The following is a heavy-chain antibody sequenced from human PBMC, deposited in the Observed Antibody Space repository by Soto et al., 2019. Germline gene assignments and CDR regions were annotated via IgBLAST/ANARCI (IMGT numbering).Heavy chain of an antibody. Sequence: PGESLKISCQASGYTFTKYWVGWVRQMPGKGLEWMGIIYPDDSDTRYSPSFQGHVTISADKSISTAYLQWSSLKASDSATYYCARRDMLTGYVYFDYWGQGTQVIVSS. CDR2: IYPDDSDT. J-gene: IGHJ4*02. D-gene: IGHD3-9*01. CDR1: GYTFTKYW. V-gene: IGHV5-51*03. CDR3: ARRDMLTGYVYFDY.